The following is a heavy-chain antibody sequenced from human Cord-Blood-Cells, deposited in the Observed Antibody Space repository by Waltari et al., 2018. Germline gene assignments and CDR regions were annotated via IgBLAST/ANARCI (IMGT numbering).Heavy chain of an antibody. CDR1: GYTFTSYG. CDR2: ISDYNGNT. D-gene: IGHD3-22*01. CDR3: ARIHPYDSSGYYFDY. V-gene: IGHV1-18*01. Sequence: QVKLVQSGAEVKKPGASVKVSCKAYGYTFTSYGISWMRQAPGQGLEWMGWISDYNGNTNYAQKLQGRVTMTTDTSTSTAYMELRSLRSDDTAVYYCARIHPYDSSGYYFDYWGQGTLVTVSS. J-gene: IGHJ4*02.